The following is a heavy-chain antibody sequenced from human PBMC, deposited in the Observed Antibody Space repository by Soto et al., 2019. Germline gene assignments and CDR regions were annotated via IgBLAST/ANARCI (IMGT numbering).Heavy chain of an antibody. D-gene: IGHD3-10*01. J-gene: IGHJ4*02. V-gene: IGHV3-21*01. Sequence: GGSLRLSCAASGFTFSSYSMNWVRQAPGKGLEWVSSISSSSSYIYYADSVKGRFTISRDNAKNSLYLQMNSLRAEDTAVYYCARDFGITMVRGVPGYWGQGTLVTVSS. CDR3: ARDFGITMVRGVPGY. CDR1: GFTFSSYS. CDR2: ISSSSSYI.